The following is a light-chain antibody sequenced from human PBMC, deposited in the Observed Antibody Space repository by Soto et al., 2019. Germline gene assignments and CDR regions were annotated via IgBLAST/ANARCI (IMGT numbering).Light chain of an antibody. CDR3: QQSYSTPRT. J-gene: IGKJ1*01. Sequence: DIQMTQSPSSLSASVGERVTITCRASQSISSYLNWYQQKPGKAPQLLVYAASSLQSGVPSRFSGSGSGTDFTLTISSLQPEDFATYYCQQSYSTPRTSGQGTKGEIK. V-gene: IGKV1-39*01. CDR1: QSISSY. CDR2: AAS.